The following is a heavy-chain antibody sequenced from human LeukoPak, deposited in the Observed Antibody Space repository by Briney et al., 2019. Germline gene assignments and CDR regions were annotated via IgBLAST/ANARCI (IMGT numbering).Heavy chain of an antibody. J-gene: IGHJ4*02. CDR1: GFTFSSYG. CDR2: IRYDGSNK. D-gene: IGHD1-1*01. CDR3: ASPQLERSP. Sequence: GGSLRLSCAASGFTFSSYGMHWVRQAPGKGLEWVTFIRYDGSNKYYADSVKGRFTISRDNSKNTLNLHMNSLRAEDTAVYYCASPQLERSPWGQGTLVSVSS. V-gene: IGHV3-30*02.